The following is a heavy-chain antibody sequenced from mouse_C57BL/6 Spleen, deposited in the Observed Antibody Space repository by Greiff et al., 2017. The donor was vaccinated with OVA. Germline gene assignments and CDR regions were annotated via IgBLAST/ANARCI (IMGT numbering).Heavy chain of an antibody. CDR2: INPGSGGT. CDR1: GYAFTNYL. J-gene: IGHJ2*01. V-gene: IGHV1-54*01. Sequence: QVQLQQSGAELVRPGTSVKVSCKASGYAFTNYLIEWVKQRPGQGLEWIGVINPGSGGTNYNEKFKGKATLTADKSSSTAYMQLSSLTAEDSAVYFGARGLTGDYWGQGTTLTVSS. D-gene: IGHD4-1*01. CDR3: ARGLTGDY.